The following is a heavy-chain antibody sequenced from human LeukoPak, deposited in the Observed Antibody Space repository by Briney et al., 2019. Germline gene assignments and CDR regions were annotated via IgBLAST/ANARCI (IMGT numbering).Heavy chain of an antibody. V-gene: IGHV3-21*04. CDR1: GFTFSSYS. J-gene: IGHJ4*01. CDR3: AKDGVARTAALGAGGYYFDQ. D-gene: IGHD6-13*01. CDR2: ISSSSSYI. Sequence: PGGSLRLSCAASGFTFSSYSMNWVRQAPGKGLEWVSSISSSSSYIYYADSVKGRFTISRDNAKKSLYLQLNSLRAEDTALYYCAKDGVARTAALGAGGYYFDQWGHGTLVTVSS.